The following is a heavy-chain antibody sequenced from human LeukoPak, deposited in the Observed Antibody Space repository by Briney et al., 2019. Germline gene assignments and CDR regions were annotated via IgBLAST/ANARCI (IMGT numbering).Heavy chain of an antibody. CDR2: IYYSGTT. CDR3: ARDHYYDSSGYYSRNDY. Sequence: SETLSLTCTVSGGSISSYYWSWIRHPPGKGLEWIGYIYYSGTTNYNPSLKSRVTISLDTSKKQFSLKLSSVTAADTAVYYCARDHYYDSSGYYSRNDYWGQGTLVTVSS. J-gene: IGHJ4*02. V-gene: IGHV4-59*01. CDR1: GGSISSYY. D-gene: IGHD3-22*01.